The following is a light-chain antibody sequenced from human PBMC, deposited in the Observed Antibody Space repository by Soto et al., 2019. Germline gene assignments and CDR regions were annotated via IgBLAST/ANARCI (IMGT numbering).Light chain of an antibody. CDR1: QSVSSN. Sequence: EIVVTQSPATLSVSPGERATLSCRASQSVSSNLAWYQQKPGQAPRLLIYGASTRATGIPARFSGSGSGTEFTLTISSLQSEDFAVYYCQQYNKWPPGRFGQGTKVEIK. CDR2: GAS. V-gene: IGKV3-15*01. J-gene: IGKJ1*01. CDR3: QQYNKWPPGR.